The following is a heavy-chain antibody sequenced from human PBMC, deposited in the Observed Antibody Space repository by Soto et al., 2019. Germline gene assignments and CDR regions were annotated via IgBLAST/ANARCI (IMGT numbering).Heavy chain of an antibody. CDR1: GGSVSSGRFY. D-gene: IGHD6-19*01. V-gene: IGHV4-61*01. Sequence: SETLSLTCTVPGGSVSSGRFYWSWIRQPPGKGLEWIGYIYYSGSTKYNPSLRSRVTISVDTSKNQFSLKLTSVAAADTAVYYCARSGSGSGWLGGQGIFVSV. CDR2: IYYSGST. CDR3: ARSGSGSGWL. J-gene: IGHJ4*02.